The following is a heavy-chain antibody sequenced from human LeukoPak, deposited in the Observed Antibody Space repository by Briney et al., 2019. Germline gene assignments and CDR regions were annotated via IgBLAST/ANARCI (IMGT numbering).Heavy chain of an antibody. CDR1: GGSISSSSYY. J-gene: IGHJ4*02. Sequence: SETLSLTCTVSGGSISSSSYYWGWIRQPPGKGLEWIGEINHSGSTNYNPSLKSRVTISVDTSKNQFSLKLSSVTAADTAVYYCARGEEADIVVVPAASYFDYWGQGTLVTVSS. CDR2: INHSGST. V-gene: IGHV4-39*07. D-gene: IGHD2-2*01. CDR3: ARGEEADIVVVPAASYFDY.